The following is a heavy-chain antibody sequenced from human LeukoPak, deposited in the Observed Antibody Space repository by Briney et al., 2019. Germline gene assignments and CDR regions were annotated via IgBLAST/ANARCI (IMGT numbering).Heavy chain of an antibody. CDR2: IRYDGSYK. Sequence: PGRSLRLSCAASGFTFSSYGMHWVRQAPGKGLEWVAFIRYDGSYKNYADSVKGRFTISRDISKSTLYLQMNSLRAEDTAIYYCATYRQVLLPFESWGQGTLVTVSS. CDR1: GFTFSSYG. J-gene: IGHJ4*02. V-gene: IGHV3-33*08. D-gene: IGHD2-8*02. CDR3: ATYRQVLLPFES.